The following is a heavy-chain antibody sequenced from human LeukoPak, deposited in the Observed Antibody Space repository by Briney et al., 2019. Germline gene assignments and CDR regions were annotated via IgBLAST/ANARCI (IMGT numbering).Heavy chain of an antibody. D-gene: IGHD4-17*01. V-gene: IGHV1-18*01. CDR1: GYTFTSYG. CDR2: ISAYNGNT. CDR3: ARDGGLHDYGDPMDAFDI. Sequence: ASVKVSCKASGYTFTSYGISWVRQAPGQGLEWMGWISAYNGNTNYAQKFQGRVTMTTETSTSTAYMELRSLRSDDTAVYYCARDGGLHDYGDPMDAFDIWGQGTMVTVSS. J-gene: IGHJ3*02.